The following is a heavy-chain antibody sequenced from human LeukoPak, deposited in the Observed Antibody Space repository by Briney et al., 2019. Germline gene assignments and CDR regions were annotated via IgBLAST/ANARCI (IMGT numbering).Heavy chain of an antibody. CDR2: ISAYNGNT. J-gene: IGHJ5*02. CDR3: SRPQPYYDFWSGDTSSWFDP. Sequence: ASEKVSCKASGYTFTSYGISWVRQAPGQGLEWVGWISAYNGNTNYAQKPQGRVTMTTDTSTSTAYMELRSLRSDDTAVYYCSRPQPYYDFWSGDTSSWFDPWGQGTLVTVSS. D-gene: IGHD3-3*01. V-gene: IGHV1-18*01. CDR1: GYTFTSYG.